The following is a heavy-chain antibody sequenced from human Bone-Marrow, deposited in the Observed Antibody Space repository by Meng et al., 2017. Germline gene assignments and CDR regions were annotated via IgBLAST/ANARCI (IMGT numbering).Heavy chain of an antibody. CDR1: GGSFSDYY. V-gene: IGHV4-34*01. CDR3: ARGPTTMAHDFDY. Sequence: QVTLQKWGAGLLKPSETLSLTCVVSGGSFSDYYWSWIRQPPGKGLEWIGEINHSGSTNYNPSLESRATISVDTSQNNLSLKLSSVTAADSAVYYCARGPTTMAHDFDYWGQGTLVTVSS. CDR2: INHSGST. D-gene: IGHD4-11*01. J-gene: IGHJ4*02.